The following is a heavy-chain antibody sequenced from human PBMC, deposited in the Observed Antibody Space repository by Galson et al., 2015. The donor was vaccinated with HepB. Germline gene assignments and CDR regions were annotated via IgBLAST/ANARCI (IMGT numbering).Heavy chain of an antibody. CDR3: ARERVVQLNNWFDP. CDR2: ISAYNGNT. J-gene: IGHJ5*02. D-gene: IGHD1-1*01. CDR1: GYTFTSYG. Sequence: SVKVSCKASGYTFTSYGISWVRQAPGQGLEWMGWISAYNGNTNYAQKLQGRVTMTTDTSTSTAYMELRSLESDDTAVYYCARERVVQLNNWFDPWGQGTLVTVSS. V-gene: IGHV1-18*01.